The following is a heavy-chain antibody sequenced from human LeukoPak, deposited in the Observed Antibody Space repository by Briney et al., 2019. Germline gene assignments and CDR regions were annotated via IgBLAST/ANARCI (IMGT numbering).Heavy chain of an antibody. CDR3: ARHSSGYSIDY. CDR2: IYYSGST. V-gene: IGHV4-39*01. J-gene: IGHJ4*02. Sequence: SETLSLTCAVYGGSLSGYNWNWIRQPPGKGLEWIGSIYYSGSTYYNPSLKSRVTISVGTSKNQFSLKLSSVTAADTAVYYCARHSSGYSIDYWGQGTLVTVSS. CDR1: GGSLSGYN. D-gene: IGHD3-22*01.